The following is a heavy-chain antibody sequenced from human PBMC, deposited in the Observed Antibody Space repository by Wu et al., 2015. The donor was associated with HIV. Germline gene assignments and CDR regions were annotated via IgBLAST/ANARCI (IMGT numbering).Heavy chain of an antibody. J-gene: IGHJ6*02. V-gene: IGHV1-18*01. CDR1: GYTFNSYG. D-gene: IGHD6-25*01. CDR2: ISDYNGNT. CDR3: AREAAVGGYSGMAV. Sequence: QVQLVQSGAEVKKPGASVKVSCKASGYTFNSYGINWVRQAPGQGLEWMGWISDYNGNTNYAPKLQGRVTITTDKSTSTVYMDMSSLRSEDTAVYYCAREAAVGGYSGMAVWGRRDPGHRLL.